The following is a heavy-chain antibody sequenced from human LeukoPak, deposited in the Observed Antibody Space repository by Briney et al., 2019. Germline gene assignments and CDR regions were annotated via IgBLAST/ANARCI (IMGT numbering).Heavy chain of an antibody. CDR1: GGSISSCY. CDR2: IYYSGST. J-gene: IGHJ4*02. V-gene: IGHV4-59*08. CDR3: ARHKGYIRWDYFDY. Sequence: SETLSLTCTVSGGSISSCYWSWIRQPPGKGLEWIGYIYYSGSTNYNPSLKSRVTISVDTSKNQFSLKLSSVTAADTAVYYCARHKGYIRWDYFDYWGQGTLVTVSS. D-gene: IGHD5-18*01.